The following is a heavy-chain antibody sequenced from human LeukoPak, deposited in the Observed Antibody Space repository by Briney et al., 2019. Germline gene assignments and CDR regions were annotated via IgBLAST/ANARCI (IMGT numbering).Heavy chain of an antibody. Sequence: SETLSLTCTVSGGSXSSGSYYWSWIRQPPGKXXXXXGYIYYSGSXXXXXXXXXXVTXSVDXSKNQFSLKLSSVTAADTAVYYCARDNYYDSSGAFDIWGQGTMVTVSS. J-gene: IGHJ3*02. CDR1: GGSXSSGSYY. CDR2: IYYSGSX. V-gene: IGHV4-61*01. CDR3: ARDNYYDSSGAFDI. D-gene: IGHD3-22*01.